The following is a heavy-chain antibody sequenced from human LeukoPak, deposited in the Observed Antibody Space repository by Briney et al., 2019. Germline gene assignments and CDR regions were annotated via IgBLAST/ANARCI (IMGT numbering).Heavy chain of an antibody. V-gene: IGHV3-23*01. Sequence: GGSLRLSCAASGFTFTTFAMNWVRRAPGKGPEWVSGISGSGESTYYADSVKGRFTISRDNSKNTVFLQMNSLRAADTAVYSCARGKRGVYYYYGMDVWGQGTTVTVSS. CDR3: ARGKRGVYYYYGMDV. J-gene: IGHJ6*02. D-gene: IGHD3-10*01. CDR2: ISGSGEST. CDR1: GFTFTTFA.